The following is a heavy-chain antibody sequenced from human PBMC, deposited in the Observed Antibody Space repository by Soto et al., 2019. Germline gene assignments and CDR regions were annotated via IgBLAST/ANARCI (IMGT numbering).Heavy chain of an antibody. CDR3: TTEVDYYDSSGYYRYYFDY. CDR1: GFTFSNAG. D-gene: IGHD3-22*01. CDR2: IKSKTDGGTT. V-gene: IGHV3-15*01. Sequence: GGSLRLSCAASGFTFSNAGMRWVRQAPGKGLEWVGRIKSKTDGGTTDYAAPVKGRFTISRDDSKNTLYLQMNSLKTEDTGVYYCTTEVDYYDSSGYYRYYFDYWGQGTLVTVSS. J-gene: IGHJ4*02.